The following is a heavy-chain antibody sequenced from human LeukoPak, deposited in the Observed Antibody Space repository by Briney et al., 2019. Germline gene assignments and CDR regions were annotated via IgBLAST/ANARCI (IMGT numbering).Heavy chain of an antibody. CDR2: INPYSGGT. J-gene: IGHJ4*02. Sequence: GASVKVSCKASGYSFTAYYMHWVRQAPGQGLEWMGWINPYSGGTNYAQKFQGRVTMTRDTSITTAYMELSRLRSDDTAVYYCARDAQPSGTFAGPGYWGQGTQVTVSS. V-gene: IGHV1-2*02. CDR3: ARDAQPSGTFAGPGY. CDR1: GYSFTAYY. D-gene: IGHD1-26*01.